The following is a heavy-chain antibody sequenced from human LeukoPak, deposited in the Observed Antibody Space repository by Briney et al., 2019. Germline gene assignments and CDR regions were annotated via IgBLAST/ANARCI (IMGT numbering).Heavy chain of an antibody. D-gene: IGHD3-10*01. V-gene: IGHV3-9*01. J-gene: IGHJ4*02. CDR1: GFMFDDYA. CDR3: AKDMDTLVRGVIFN. CDR2: ISWNSGSI. Sequence: GRSLRLSCAGSGFMFDDYAMHWVRQAPGKGLGWVSGISWNSGSIGYADSVKGRFTISRDNAKNSLYLQMNSLRAEDTALYYCAKDMDTLVRGVIFNWGQGTLVTVSS.